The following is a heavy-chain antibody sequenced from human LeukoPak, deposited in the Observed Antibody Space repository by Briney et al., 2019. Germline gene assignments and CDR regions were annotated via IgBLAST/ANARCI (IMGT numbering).Heavy chain of an antibody. D-gene: IGHD3-10*01. CDR1: GGPFSGYY. CDR2: INHSGST. V-gene: IGHV4-34*01. Sequence: SETLSLTCAVDGGPFSGYYWSWIRQPPGKGLEWIGEINHSGSTNYNPSLKSRVTISVDTSKNQFSLKLSSVTAADTAVYYCARGLGLHYYGSGSSHRPLDYWGQGTLVTVSS. CDR3: ARGLGLHYYGSGSSHRPLDY. J-gene: IGHJ4*02.